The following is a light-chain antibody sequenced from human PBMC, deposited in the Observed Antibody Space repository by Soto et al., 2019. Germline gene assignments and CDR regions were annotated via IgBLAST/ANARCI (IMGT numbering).Light chain of an antibody. CDR2: DTA. Sequence: EIVMTQSPATLSVSPGEIATLSCRASESVSGNLAWYQQKPGQAPRRLIYDTASRATAIPARFSGSGSGTDFTLTISSLQSEDFAVYYCQQYSKWPTFGQGKRLEIK. CDR3: QQYSKWPT. V-gene: IGKV3-15*01. CDR1: ESVSGN. J-gene: IGKJ5*01.